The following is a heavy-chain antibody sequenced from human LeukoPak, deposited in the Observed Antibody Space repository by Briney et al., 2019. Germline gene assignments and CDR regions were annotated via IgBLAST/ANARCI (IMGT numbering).Heavy chain of an antibody. V-gene: IGHV3-30*18. Sequence: GGSLRLSCAASGFTFSNYGIHWVRLDPATGLEGVAVISYDGSNKYYAASVKGRCTISRDKSKNTVYLQMNSLRAEDTAVYYCAKEAGYSYGFDYWGQGTLVTVSS. CDR3: AKEAGYSYGFDY. CDR2: ISYDGSNK. D-gene: IGHD5-18*01. J-gene: IGHJ4*02. CDR1: GFTFSNYG.